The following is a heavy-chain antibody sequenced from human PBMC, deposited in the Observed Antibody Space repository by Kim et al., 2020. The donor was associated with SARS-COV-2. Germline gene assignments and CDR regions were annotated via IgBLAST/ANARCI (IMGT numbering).Heavy chain of an antibody. CDR2: ISGSGGST. V-gene: IGHV3-23*01. CDR3: AKDPSGPGWWFDP. Sequence: GGSLRLSCAASGFTFSSYAMSWVRQAPGKGLEWVSAISGSGGSTYYADSVKVRFTISRDNSENTLYLQMNSLRAEDTAVYYCAKDPSGPGWWFDPWGQGTLVTVSS. CDR1: GFTFSSYA. J-gene: IGHJ5*02. D-gene: IGHD6-19*01.